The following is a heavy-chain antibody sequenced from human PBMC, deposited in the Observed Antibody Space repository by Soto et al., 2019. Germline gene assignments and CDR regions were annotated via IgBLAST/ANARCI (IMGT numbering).Heavy chain of an antibody. CDR2: IYYSGST. V-gene: IGHV4-31*03. D-gene: IGHD3-3*01. Sequence: QVQLQESGPGLVKPSQTLSLTCTVSGGSISSGGYYWSWIRQHPGKGLEWIGYIYYSGSTYYNPSLKSRVNISVDTSKNQFALKLSSVTAADTAVYYCARVPGDDFWTTQGFDPWGQGTLVTVSS. J-gene: IGHJ5*02. CDR3: ARVPGDDFWTTQGFDP. CDR1: GGSISSGGYY.